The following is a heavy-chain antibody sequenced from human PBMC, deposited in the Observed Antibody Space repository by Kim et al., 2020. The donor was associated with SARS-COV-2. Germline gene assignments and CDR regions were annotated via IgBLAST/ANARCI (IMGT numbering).Heavy chain of an antibody. J-gene: IGHJ4*02. CDR1: GGSFSGYY. D-gene: IGHD6-19*01. Sequence: SETLSLTCAVYGGSFSGYYWSWIRQPPGKGLEWIGEINHSGSTNYNPSLKSRVTISVDTSKNQFSLKLSSVTAADTAVYYCARGPRGSGWYNKGDYWGQGTLVTVYS. CDR2: INHSGST. V-gene: IGHV4-34*01. CDR3: ARGPRGSGWYNKGDY.